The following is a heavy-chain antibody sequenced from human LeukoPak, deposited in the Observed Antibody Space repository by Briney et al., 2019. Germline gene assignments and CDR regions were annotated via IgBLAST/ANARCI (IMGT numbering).Heavy chain of an antibody. CDR3: ARTRSSGRILDY. Sequence: PSETLSLTYTVSGGSISSYYWSWIRQPPGKGLEWIGYIYYSGSTNYNPSLESRVTISVDTSKNQISLRLSSMTAADTAVYFCARTRSSGRILDYWGQGTLVTVSS. D-gene: IGHD6-19*01. CDR2: IYYSGST. V-gene: IGHV4-59*01. J-gene: IGHJ4*02. CDR1: GGSISSYY.